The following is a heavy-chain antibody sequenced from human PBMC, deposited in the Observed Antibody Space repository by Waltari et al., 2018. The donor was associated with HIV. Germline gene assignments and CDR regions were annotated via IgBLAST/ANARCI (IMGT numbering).Heavy chain of an antibody. CDR2: IHHSGNI. Sequence: QVQLQESGPGVVRPSGTVSLTCAVTGGSIKSSKWWSWIRQPPGKGLEWIGDIHHSGNINYNSSLKSRVTLSVDRSKNHFSLNLTSVTTADTATYFCARLRDYGDYGHYDYWGRGTMVVVSS. D-gene: IGHD4-17*01. V-gene: IGHV4-4*02. CDR1: GGSIKSSKW. J-gene: IGHJ4*02. CDR3: ARLRDYGDYGHYDY.